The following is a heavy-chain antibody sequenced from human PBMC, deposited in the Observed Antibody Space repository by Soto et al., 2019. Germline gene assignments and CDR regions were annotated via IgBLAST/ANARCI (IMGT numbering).Heavy chain of an antibody. CDR3: ARRTTVGHWFDS. D-gene: IGHD4-4*01. V-gene: IGHV1-69*12. Sequence: QVQLVQSGAEVKKPGSSVKVSCKASGGTFTTYGINWVRQAPGQGLEWMGGINPIFGTANYAPKFQGRVTITADESTSTAYMELRSLRSEDTAVFYCARRTTVGHWFDSWGQGTLVTVSS. CDR2: INPIFGTA. CDR1: GGTFTTYG. J-gene: IGHJ5*01.